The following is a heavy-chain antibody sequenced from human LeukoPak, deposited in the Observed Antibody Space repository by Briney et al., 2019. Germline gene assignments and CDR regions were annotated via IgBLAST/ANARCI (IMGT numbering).Heavy chain of an antibody. CDR1: GGSFSGYY. CDR2: INHRGST. D-gene: IGHD3-22*01. CDR3: ARGLDIKYYYDSSGYYNTGAFDI. V-gene: IGHV4-34*01. Sequence: SETLSLTCAVYGGSFSGYYWSWIRQPPGKGLEWIGEINHRGSTNYNPSLKSRVTISVDTSKNQFSLKLSSVTAADTAVYYCARGLDIKYYYDSSGYYNTGAFDIWGQGTMVTVSS. J-gene: IGHJ3*02.